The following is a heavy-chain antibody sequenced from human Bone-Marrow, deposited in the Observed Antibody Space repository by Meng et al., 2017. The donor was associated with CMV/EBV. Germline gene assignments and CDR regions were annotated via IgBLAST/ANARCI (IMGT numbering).Heavy chain of an antibody. Sequence: GGSLRLSCAASGFTFSSYGMHWVRQAPGKGLEWVAFIRYDGSNKYYADSVKGRFTISRDNSKNTLYLQMNSLRAEDTAVYYCAKGEYSNSLSFDYWGQGTLVTFSS. D-gene: IGHD4-11*01. CDR1: GFTFSSYG. V-gene: IGHV3-30*02. CDR3: AKGEYSNSLSFDY. J-gene: IGHJ4*02. CDR2: IRYDGSNK.